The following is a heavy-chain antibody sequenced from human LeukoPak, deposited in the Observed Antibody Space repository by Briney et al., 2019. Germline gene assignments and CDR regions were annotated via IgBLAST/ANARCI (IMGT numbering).Heavy chain of an antibody. D-gene: IGHD3-22*01. CDR1: GFTFSDYY. CDR2: ISSSGSTI. Sequence: PGGSLRLSCAASGFTFSDYYMSWIRQAPGKGLEWVSYISSSGSTIYYADSVKGRFTISRDNAKNSLYLQMNSLRAEDTAVYYCARDQLVVVTPGLFDYWGQGTLVTVSS. V-gene: IGHV3-11*04. CDR3: ARDQLVVVTPGLFDY. J-gene: IGHJ4*02.